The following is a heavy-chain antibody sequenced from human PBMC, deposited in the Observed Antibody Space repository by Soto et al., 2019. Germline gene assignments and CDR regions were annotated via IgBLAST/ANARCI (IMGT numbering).Heavy chain of an antibody. V-gene: IGHV3-30*18. D-gene: IGHD3-3*01. J-gene: IGHJ6*02. CDR3: AKDQITIFGVALVETQYYYGMDV. Sequence: PGGSLRLSCAASGFTFSSYGMHWVRQAPGKGLEWVAVISYDGSNKYYADSVKGRFTISRDNSKNTLYLQMNSLRAEDTAVYYCAKDQITIFGVALVETQYYYGMDVWGQGTTVTVSS. CDR1: GFTFSSYG. CDR2: ISYDGSNK.